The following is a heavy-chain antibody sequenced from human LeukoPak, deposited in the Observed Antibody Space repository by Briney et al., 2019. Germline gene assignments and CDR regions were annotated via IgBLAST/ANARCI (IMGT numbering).Heavy chain of an antibody. CDR3: SSGYESDYFFYYGMDV. J-gene: IGHJ6*02. Sequence: GGSLRLSCAASGFTFSDYYMSWIRQAPGKGLERVSYISSSSRSTTYADSVKGRFTISRDNAKNSLYLQMNSLRAEDTAVYYCSSGYESDYFFYYGMDVWGQGTTVTVSS. CDR2: ISSSSRST. D-gene: IGHD5-12*01. CDR1: GFTFSDYY. V-gene: IGHV3-11*06.